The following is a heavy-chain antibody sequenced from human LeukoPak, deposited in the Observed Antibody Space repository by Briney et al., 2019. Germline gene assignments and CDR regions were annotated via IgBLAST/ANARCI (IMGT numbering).Heavy chain of an antibody. V-gene: IGHV4-39*01. D-gene: IGHD3-22*01. CDR2: IYYTGSI. CDR1: GGSISSSNYY. CDR3: ASQTRYYDTSGTLGAFDI. Sequence: SETLSLTCTVSGGSISSSNYYWGWIRQPPGKGLEWIGTIYYTGSIFYSPSLKSRVTVSVDTSKNQFSLKLSSVTAADTALYYCASQTRYYDTSGTLGAFDIWGQGTLVTVSS. J-gene: IGHJ3*02.